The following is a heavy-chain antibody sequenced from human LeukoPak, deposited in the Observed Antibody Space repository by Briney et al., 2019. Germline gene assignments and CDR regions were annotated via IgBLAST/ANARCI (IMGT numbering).Heavy chain of an antibody. D-gene: IGHD6-6*01. J-gene: IGHJ4*02. CDR1: CGSISISSHY. CDR2: MYYSRST. CDR3: ASIVSTIAARLSGPWYFDY. V-gene: IGHV4-39*01. Sequence: SQTLSLTCTFSCGSISISSHYWGRIRQPPGKVLEWIGRMYYSRSTYYNPSLKSRVTISADTSKNQFSLKLNSGAAADTAVYYCASIVSTIAARLSGPWYFDYWGQGTLVTVSS.